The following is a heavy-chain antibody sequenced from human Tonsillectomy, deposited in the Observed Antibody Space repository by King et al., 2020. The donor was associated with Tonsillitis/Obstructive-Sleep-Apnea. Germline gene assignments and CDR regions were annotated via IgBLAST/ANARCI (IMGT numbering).Heavy chain of an antibody. V-gene: IGHV3-23*04. D-gene: IGHD2-2*01. Sequence: VQLVESGGGLVQPGGSLRLSCAASGFTFSSYAMSWVRQAPGKGLEWVSTISGSGAGTYYADSGKGRFTISRDTSRNTLYLQMNSLRAEDTAVYYCAKEGAVVVKNYFDYWGRGTLVTVSS. CDR2: ISGSGAGT. CDR3: AKEGAVVVKNYFDY. CDR1: GFTFSSYA. J-gene: IGHJ4*02.